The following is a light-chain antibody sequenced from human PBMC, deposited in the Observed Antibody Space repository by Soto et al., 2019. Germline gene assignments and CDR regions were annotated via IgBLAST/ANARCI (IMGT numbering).Light chain of an antibody. CDR2: DAS. J-gene: IGKJ4*01. CDR1: QSVSSY. CDR3: QQRSNWPPVT. V-gene: IGKV3-11*01. Sequence: IVLTQSQATLSLSPGERATLSCRASQSVSSYLAWYQQKPGQAPRRLIYDASNRATGIPARFSGSGSGTDFALTISSLEPEDFAVNYCQQRSNWPPVTFGGGTKVEIK.